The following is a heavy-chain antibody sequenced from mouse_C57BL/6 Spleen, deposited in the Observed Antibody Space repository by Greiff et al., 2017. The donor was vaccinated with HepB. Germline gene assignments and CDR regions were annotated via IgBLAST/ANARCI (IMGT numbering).Heavy chain of an antibody. CDR1: GFTFSDYY. CDR2: INYDGSST. CDR3: ARGGYYGGFAY. J-gene: IGHJ3*01. V-gene: IGHV5-16*01. D-gene: IGHD1-1*01. Sequence: EVKLMESEGGLVQPGSSMKLSCTASGFTFSDYYMAWVRQVPEKGLEWVANINYDGSSTYYLDSLKSRFIISRDNAKNILYLQMSSLKSEDTATYYCARGGYYGGFAYWGQGTLVTVSA.